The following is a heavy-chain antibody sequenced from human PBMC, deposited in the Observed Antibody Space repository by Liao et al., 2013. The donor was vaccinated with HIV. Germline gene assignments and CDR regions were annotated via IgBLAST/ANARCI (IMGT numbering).Heavy chain of an antibody. CDR2: LYTGGNT. Sequence: QVQLQQWGAGLLKSSETLSLTCAVYGGSISSYYWSWIRQPAGKGLEWIGHLYTGGNTNYNPSLKSRVTMSVDTSKNQFSLKLSSVTAADTGLYYCARGGVVGWVEYYFDYWGQGTLVTVSS. CDR1: GGSISSYY. J-gene: IGHJ4*02. V-gene: IGHV4-59*10. D-gene: IGHD1-26*01. CDR3: ARGGVVGWVEYYFDY.